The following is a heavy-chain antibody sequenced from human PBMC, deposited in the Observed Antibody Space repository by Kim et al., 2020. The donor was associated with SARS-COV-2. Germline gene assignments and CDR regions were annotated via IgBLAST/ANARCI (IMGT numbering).Heavy chain of an antibody. J-gene: IGHJ4*01. CDR2: INHSGST. CDR3: ARIRATYQLLDSWMTDY. D-gene: IGHD2-2*01. Sequence: SETLSLTCAVYGGSFSGYYWSWIRQPPGKGLEWIGEINHSGSTNYNPSLKSRVTISVDTSKNQFSLKLSSVTAADTAVYYCARIRATYQLLDSWMTDYWG. CDR1: GGSFSGYY. V-gene: IGHV4-34*01.